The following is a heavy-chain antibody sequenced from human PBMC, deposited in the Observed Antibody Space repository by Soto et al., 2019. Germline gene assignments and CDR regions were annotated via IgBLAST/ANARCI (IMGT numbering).Heavy chain of an antibody. V-gene: IGHV1-69*13. CDR2: IVPVFGRP. J-gene: IGHJ4*02. D-gene: IGHD5-12*01. CDR1: GGSFTNFG. CDR3: AREGSGYNF. Sequence: SVKVSCKASGGSFTNFGFSWVRQAPGQGLEWMGGIVPVFGRPNYAQRFRGRLTITADESTSTAYMELISLRSDDTAVYYCAREGSGYNFWGQGTQVTVSS.